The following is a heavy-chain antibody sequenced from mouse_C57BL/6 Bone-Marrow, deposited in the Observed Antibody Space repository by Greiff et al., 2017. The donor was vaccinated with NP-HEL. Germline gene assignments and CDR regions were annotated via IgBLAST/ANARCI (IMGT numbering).Heavy chain of an antibody. CDR1: GFTFSSYA. CDR3: ARANWDHYFDY. Sequence: EVQRVESGGGLVKPGGSLKLSCAASGFTFSSYAMSWVRQTPEKRLEWVATLSDGGSYTYYPDNVKGRFTISRDNAKNNLYLQMSHLKSEDTAMYYCARANWDHYFDYWGQGTTLTVSS. J-gene: IGHJ2*01. CDR2: LSDGGSYT. D-gene: IGHD4-1*01. V-gene: IGHV5-4*01.